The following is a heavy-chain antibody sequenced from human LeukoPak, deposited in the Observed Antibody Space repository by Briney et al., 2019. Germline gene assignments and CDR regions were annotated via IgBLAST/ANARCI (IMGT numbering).Heavy chain of an antibody. CDR3: ARETVVTLYSGGTFDY. D-gene: IGHD4-23*01. CDR2: INPNSGGT. V-gene: IGHV1-2*04. Sequence: ASVKVSCKASGYTFTGYYMHWVRQAPGQGLEWMGWINPNSGGTNYAQKFQGWVTMTRDTSISTAYMELSRLRSDDTVVYYCARETVVTLYSGGTFDYWGQGTLVTVSS. J-gene: IGHJ4*02. CDR1: GYTFTGYY.